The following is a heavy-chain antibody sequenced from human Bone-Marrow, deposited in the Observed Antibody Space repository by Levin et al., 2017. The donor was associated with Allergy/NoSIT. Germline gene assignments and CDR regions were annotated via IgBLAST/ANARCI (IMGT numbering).Heavy chain of an antibody. Sequence: SETLSLTCTVSGGSISSYYWSWIRQPPGKGLEWIGYIYYSGSTNYNPSLKSRVTISVDTSKNQFSLKLSSVTAADTAVYYCAREYRFGESDYYYYYYGMDVWGQGTTVTVSS. J-gene: IGHJ6*02. CDR2: IYYSGST. CDR3: AREYRFGESDYYYYYYGMDV. CDR1: GGSISSYY. V-gene: IGHV4-59*01. D-gene: IGHD3-10*01.